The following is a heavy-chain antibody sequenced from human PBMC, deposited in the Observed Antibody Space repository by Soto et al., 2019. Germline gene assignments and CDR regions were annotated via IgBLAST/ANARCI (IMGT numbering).Heavy chain of an antibody. CDR1: GDIVSSKSAA. CDR3: AREEGQGNSFDY. J-gene: IGHJ4*02. Sequence: QVQLQQSGPGLVKPSQTLSLTCAISGDIVSSKSAAWNWIRQSPSRGLEWLGRTYYRSKWYNDYALSMKSRITINPDTSKNQFSLRLHSVTPEDTAVYYCAREEGQGNSFDYWGQGTLVTVSS. V-gene: IGHV6-1*01. CDR2: TYYRSKWYN.